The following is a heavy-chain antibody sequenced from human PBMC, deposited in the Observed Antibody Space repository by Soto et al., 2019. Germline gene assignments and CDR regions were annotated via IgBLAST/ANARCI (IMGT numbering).Heavy chain of an antibody. CDR1: GYSFMSYW. CDR3: ARRQYSYATGEVDY. Sequence: ESLKISCKGSGYSFMSYWIAWVRQMPGKGLEWMGIIYPGDSNTKYSPSFEGQVTISADKSISTAYLQWSSLKASDTAMYYCARRQYSYATGEVDYWGQGTLVTVSS. CDR2: IYPGDSNT. V-gene: IGHV5-51*01. D-gene: IGHD5-18*01. J-gene: IGHJ4*02.